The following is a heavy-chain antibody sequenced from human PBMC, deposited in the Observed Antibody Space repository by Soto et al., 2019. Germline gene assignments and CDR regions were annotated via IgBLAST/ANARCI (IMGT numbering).Heavy chain of an antibody. J-gene: IGHJ4*02. D-gene: IGHD3-3*01. CDR1: GFSLNTPGGD. V-gene: IGHV2-5*02. CDR2: IYWDDDK. Sequence: QITLRESGPPVVKPTQTLTLTCTFSGFSLNTPGGDVGWIRQPPGKALEWVALIYWDDDKRYNPSLKRRLVITRDSSKNQVVLTMTNVDPVDTATYYCAHLVIADDSEYFDLWGPGTLVPVSP. CDR3: AHLVIADDSEYFDL.